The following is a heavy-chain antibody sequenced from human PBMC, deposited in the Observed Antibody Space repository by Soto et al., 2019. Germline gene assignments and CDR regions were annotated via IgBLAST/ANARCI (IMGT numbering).Heavy chain of an antibody. Sequence: GGSLRLSCAASGFTFSSYAMHWVRQAPGKGLEWVAVISYDGSNKYYADSVKGRFTISRDNSKNTLYLRMNSLRAEDMAVYYCARDPHSSGWYEWVSMTLSIDFDYWGHGTLVTVSS. J-gene: IGHJ4*01. CDR2: ISYDGSNK. V-gene: IGHV3-30-3*01. CDR3: ARDPHSSGWYEWVSMTLSIDFDY. D-gene: IGHD6-19*01. CDR1: GFTFSSYA.